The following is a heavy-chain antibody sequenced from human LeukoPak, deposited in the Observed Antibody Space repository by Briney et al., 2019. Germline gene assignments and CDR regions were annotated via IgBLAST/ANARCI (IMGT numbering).Heavy chain of an antibody. J-gene: IGHJ4*02. CDR3: VKEGQTKRDLLDY. CDR1: GFSLDSYW. CDR2: INEGGSER. D-gene: IGHD1-26*01. Sequence: GGALRLSCVGSGFSLDSYWLGGVRKAPGRGVEWVANINEGGSEREYGDAVKGRCTISRDNAESSLSLQMNRMRGEDTAVYYCVKEGQTKRDLLDYWGQGTLVTVSS. V-gene: IGHV3-7*01.